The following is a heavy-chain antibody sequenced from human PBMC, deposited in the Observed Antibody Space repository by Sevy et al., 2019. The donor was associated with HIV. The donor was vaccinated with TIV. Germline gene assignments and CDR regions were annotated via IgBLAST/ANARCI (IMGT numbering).Heavy chain of an antibody. Sequence: ASVKVSCKASGYNFINYGISWVRQAPGQGLEWVGGSSPFTGSPNYPQKLQDRVTVTTDTATNTAYMELRNLTSDDTAVYYCGKCTLWVYDPTNRKCGMDVWGQGTTVTVSS. V-gene: IGHV1-18*01. J-gene: IGHJ6*02. CDR1: GYNFINYG. CDR3: GKCTLWVYDPTNRKCGMDV. D-gene: IGHD5-12*01. CDR2: SSPFTGSP.